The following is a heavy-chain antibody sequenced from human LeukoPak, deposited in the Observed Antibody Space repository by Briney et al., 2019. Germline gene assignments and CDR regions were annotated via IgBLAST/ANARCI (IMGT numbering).Heavy chain of an antibody. CDR2: IKQDGSEK. J-gene: IGHJ3*02. Sequence: GTSLRLSCAASGFTFSSYWMSWVRQAPGKGLEWVANIKQDGSEKYYVDSVKGRFTISRDNAKNSLYLQMNSLRAEDTAVYYCASDTVTTRGAFDIWGQGTMVTVSS. D-gene: IGHD4-17*01. CDR3: ASDTVTTRGAFDI. V-gene: IGHV3-7*01. CDR1: GFTFSSYW.